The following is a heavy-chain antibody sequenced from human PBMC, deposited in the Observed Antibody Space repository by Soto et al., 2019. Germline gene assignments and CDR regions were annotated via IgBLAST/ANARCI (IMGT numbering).Heavy chain of an antibody. D-gene: IGHD2-21*02. V-gene: IGHV4-39*01. Sequence: SETLSLTCTVSGGSISSSSCYWGWIRQPPGKGLEWIGNIYYSGSTYYNPSLKSRVTISVDTSKNQFSVKLTSVTAADTAVYYCARHPSDFWFDPWGQGTLVTVS. J-gene: IGHJ5*02. CDR2: IYYSGST. CDR3: ARHPSDFWFDP. CDR1: GGSISSSSCY.